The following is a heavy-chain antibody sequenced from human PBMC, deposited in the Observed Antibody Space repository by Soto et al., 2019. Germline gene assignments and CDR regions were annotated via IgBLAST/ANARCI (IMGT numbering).Heavy chain of an antibody. Sequence: SGQVSFKASGGPFSSYAIRLVRQAPGQGLEWMGGIIPISGTSNYAQKFHGRVTITAYESTSTAYMELSSLRSQDTALYYCARADIVVVPAATNWFDPWGRGTLVTSPQ. CDR2: IIPISGTS. CDR3: ARADIVVVPAATNWFDP. CDR1: GGPFSSYA. D-gene: IGHD2-2*01. V-gene: IGHV1-69*13. J-gene: IGHJ5*02.